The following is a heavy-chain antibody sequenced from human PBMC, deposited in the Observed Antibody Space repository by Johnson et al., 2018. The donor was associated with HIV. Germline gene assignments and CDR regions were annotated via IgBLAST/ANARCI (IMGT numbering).Heavy chain of an antibody. V-gene: IGHV3-30*04. CDR1: GFTLSSYA. D-gene: IGHD1-7*01. Sequence: QVQLMESGGGVVQPGRSLRLACTASGFTLSSYAMHWVRQAPGKGLEWVAVISFDGNIKYYADSVKGRFTISRDNSKNTLFLQMNSLRLEDTAVYYCARPETATTIGAFDIWGQGTTVTVSS. CDR3: ARPETATTIGAFDI. J-gene: IGHJ3*02. CDR2: ISFDGNIK.